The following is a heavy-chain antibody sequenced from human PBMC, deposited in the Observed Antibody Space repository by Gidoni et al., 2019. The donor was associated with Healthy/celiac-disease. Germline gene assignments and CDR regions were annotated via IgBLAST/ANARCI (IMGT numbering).Heavy chain of an antibody. J-gene: IGHJ4*02. CDR2: FDPEDGET. V-gene: IGHV1-24*01. D-gene: IGHD6-13*01. Sequence: DQLLKSGTEVKKPGASVKASCTVSVYTVTELSMHWVRRAPGKGLEWMGGFDPEDGETIYALKFQGRVTMTEDTSTDTAYIELSSLRSEDTAVYYCATAQSERGSSWVDYWGQGTLVTVSS. CDR3: ATAQSERGSSWVDY. CDR1: VYTVTELS.